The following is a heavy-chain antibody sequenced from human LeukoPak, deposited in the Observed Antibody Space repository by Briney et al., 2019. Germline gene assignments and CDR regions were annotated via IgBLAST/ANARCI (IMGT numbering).Heavy chain of an antibody. V-gene: IGHV4-38-2*01. Sequence: SETLSLTCAVSGYSISSGYYWGWIRQPPGKGLEWIGSIYHSGSTYYNPSLKSRVTISVDTSRNQFSLKLSSVTAADTAVYYCASAYSSGWYGTVDYWGQGTLVTVSS. CDR2: IYHSGST. CDR3: ASAYSSGWYGTVDY. D-gene: IGHD6-19*01. CDR1: GYSISSGYY. J-gene: IGHJ4*02.